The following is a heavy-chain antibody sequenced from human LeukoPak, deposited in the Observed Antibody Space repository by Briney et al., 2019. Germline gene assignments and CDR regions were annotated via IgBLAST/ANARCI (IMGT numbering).Heavy chain of an antibody. D-gene: IGHD2-21*01. CDR2: ISGSGGST. J-gene: IGHJ4*02. V-gene: IGHV3-23*01. CDR3: AKGTYYPNYYFDY. CDR1: GFTFSSYA. Sequence: GGSLRLSCAASGFTFSSYAMSWVRQAPGKGLEWVSTISGSGGSTYYADSVKGRFTISRDNSKNTLYLQMNSLRAEDTAAYYCAKGTYYPNYYFDYWGLGTLVTVSS.